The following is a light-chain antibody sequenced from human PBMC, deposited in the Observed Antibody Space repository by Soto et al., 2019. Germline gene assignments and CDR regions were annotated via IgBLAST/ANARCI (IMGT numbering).Light chain of an antibody. CDR1: HSISNW. V-gene: IGKV1-5*03. J-gene: IGKJ1*01. CDR3: QQYNSYSPT. CDR2: KAS. Sequence: DIQMTQSPSTLSASVGDRVTITCRASHSISNWLAWYQQKPGKAPKLLIYKASSLESGVPSRFSGSGSGTDFTLTISSLHPDDFATYYCQQYNSYSPTFSQGTKVDIK.